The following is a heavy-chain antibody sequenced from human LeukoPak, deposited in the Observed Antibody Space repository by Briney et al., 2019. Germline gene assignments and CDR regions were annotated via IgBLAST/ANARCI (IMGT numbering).Heavy chain of an antibody. CDR3: ASTSVAGTGEFDY. Sequence: SVKVSCKASGGTFSSYAISWVRQAPGQGLEWMGRIIPILGIANYAQKFQGRVTITADKSTSTAYMELSSLRSEDTAVYYCASTSVAGTGEFDYWGQGTLVTVSP. J-gene: IGHJ4*02. D-gene: IGHD6-19*01. CDR2: IIPILGIA. CDR1: GGTFSSYA. V-gene: IGHV1-69*04.